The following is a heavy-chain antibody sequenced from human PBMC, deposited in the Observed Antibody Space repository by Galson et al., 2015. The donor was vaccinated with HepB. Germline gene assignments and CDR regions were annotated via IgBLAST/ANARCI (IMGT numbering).Heavy chain of an antibody. CDR2: ISASGDKA. D-gene: IGHD6-13*01. CDR3: TKKPKLVPAGPQFGY. V-gene: IGHV3-23*01. J-gene: IGHJ4*02. Sequence: SLRLSCAASGFNFLYYGMSWVRQAPGKGLEWVSGISASGDKAEYAASVRGRFTIPRDNSRNTVFLQIHSLRPDDTAAYYCTKKPKLVPAGPQFGYWGQGTQVTVSS. CDR1: GFNFLYYG.